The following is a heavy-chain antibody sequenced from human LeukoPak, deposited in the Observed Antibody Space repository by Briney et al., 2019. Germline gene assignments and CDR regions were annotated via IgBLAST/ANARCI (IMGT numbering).Heavy chain of an antibody. D-gene: IGHD6-13*01. J-gene: IGHJ4*02. CDR2: IYYSGST. V-gene: IGHV4-59*01. Sequence: KASETLSLTCTVSGASISSYYWSWIRQPPGKGLEWIGYIYYSGSTNYNPSLKSRVTISVDTSKNQFSLKLSSVTAADTAVYYCARSIAAAGYFDYWGQGTLVTVSS. CDR1: GASISSYY. CDR3: ARSIAAAGYFDY.